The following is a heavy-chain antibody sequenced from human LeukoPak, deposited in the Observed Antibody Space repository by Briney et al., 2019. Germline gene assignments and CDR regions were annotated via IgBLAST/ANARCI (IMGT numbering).Heavy chain of an antibody. J-gene: IGHJ4*02. D-gene: IGHD2-2*02. CDR3: ARHPYVRYPFDY. Sequence: SETLSLTCTVSGGSISSYYWSWIRQPPGKGLEWIGYIYYSGSTNYNPSLKSRVTISVDTSKNQFSLKLSSVTAADTAVYYCARHPYVRYPFDYWGQGTLVTVSS. CDR1: GGSISSYY. V-gene: IGHV4-59*08. CDR2: IYYSGST.